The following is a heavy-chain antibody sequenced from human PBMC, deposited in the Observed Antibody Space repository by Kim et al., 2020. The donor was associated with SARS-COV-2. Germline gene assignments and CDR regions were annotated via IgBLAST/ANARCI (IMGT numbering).Heavy chain of an antibody. D-gene: IGHD3-10*01. Sequence: SETLSLTCTVSGGSISSYYWSWIRQPPGKGLEWIGYIYYSGSTNYNPSLKSRVTISVDTSKNQFSLKLSSVTAADTAVYYCARGRELYGSGSYYDDFDYWGQGTLVTVSS. CDR2: IYYSGST. CDR1: GGSISSYY. J-gene: IGHJ4*02. V-gene: IGHV4-59*08. CDR3: ARGRELYGSGSYYDDFDY.